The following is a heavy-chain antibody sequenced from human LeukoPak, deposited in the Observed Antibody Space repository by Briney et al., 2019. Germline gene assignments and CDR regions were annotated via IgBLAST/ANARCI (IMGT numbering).Heavy chain of an antibody. Sequence: GGSLRLSCAASGFTFDDYAMHWVRQAPGKGLEWVSGISWNSGSIGYADSVKGRFTISRDNAKNSLYLQMNNLRAEDTALYYCAKGYYYYYGMDVWGQGTTVTVSS. J-gene: IGHJ6*02. CDR1: GFTFDDYA. V-gene: IGHV3-9*01. CDR2: ISWNSGSI. CDR3: AKGYYYYYGMDV.